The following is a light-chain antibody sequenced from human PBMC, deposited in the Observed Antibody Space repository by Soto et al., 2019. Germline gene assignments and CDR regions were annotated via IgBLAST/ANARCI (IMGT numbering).Light chain of an antibody. CDR3: VLYMGSGISV. J-gene: IGLJ3*02. CDR2: STN. Sequence: QTVVTQEPSFSVSPGRTVTLTCGLSSGSVSTSYYPSWYQQTPGQAPRPLIYSTNTRSSGVPDRFSGSILGNKAALTITGAQADDESDYYCVLYMGSGISVFGGGTKLTVL. V-gene: IGLV8-61*01. CDR1: SGSVSTSYY.